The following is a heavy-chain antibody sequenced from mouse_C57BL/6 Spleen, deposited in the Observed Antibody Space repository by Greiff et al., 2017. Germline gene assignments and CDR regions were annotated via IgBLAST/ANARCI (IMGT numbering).Heavy chain of an antibody. Sequence: VQLQQSGPGLVKPSQSLSLTCSVTGYSITSGYYWNWIRQFPGNKLEWMGYISYYGNNNYNPSLKNRISITRDTSKNQFFLKLNSVTTEDTATYYCATVVATGWYFDVWGTGTTVTVSS. D-gene: IGHD1-1*01. CDR2: ISYYGNN. CDR3: ATVVATGWYFDV. J-gene: IGHJ1*03. V-gene: IGHV3-6*01. CDR1: GYSITSGYY.